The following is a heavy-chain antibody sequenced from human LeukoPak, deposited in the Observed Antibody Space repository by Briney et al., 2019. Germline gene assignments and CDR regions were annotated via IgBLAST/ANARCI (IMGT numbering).Heavy chain of an antibody. V-gene: IGHV3-23*01. Sequence: AGGSLRLSCAASGFTFSSYAMSWVRQAPGKGLEWVSAISGSGGSTYYADSVKGRFTISRDNSKNTLYLHMNSLRAEDTAVYYCAKDMTTVTYTSDYWGQGTLVTVSS. D-gene: IGHD4-17*01. CDR1: GFTFSSYA. CDR3: AKDMTTVTYTSDY. J-gene: IGHJ4*02. CDR2: ISGSGGST.